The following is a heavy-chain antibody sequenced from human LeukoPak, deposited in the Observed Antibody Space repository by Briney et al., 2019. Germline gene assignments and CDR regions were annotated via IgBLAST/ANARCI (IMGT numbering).Heavy chain of an antibody. D-gene: IGHD6-19*01. V-gene: IGHV4-39*07. CDR1: GFTFSSYG. Sequence: GSLRLSCAASGFTFSSYGMHWVRQPPGKGLEWIGSIYYSGSTYYNPSLKSRVTISVDTSKNRFSLKLSSVTAADTAVYYCASTAGYSSGWSWGQGTLVTVSS. CDR3: ASTAGYSSGWS. CDR2: IYYSGST. J-gene: IGHJ5*02.